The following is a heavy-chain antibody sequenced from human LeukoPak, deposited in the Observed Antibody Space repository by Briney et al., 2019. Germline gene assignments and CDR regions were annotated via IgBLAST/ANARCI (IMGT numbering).Heavy chain of an antibody. CDR2: ISWNSGSI. CDR1: GFTFDDYA. D-gene: IGHD1-26*01. J-gene: IGHJ3*02. CDR3: AKDTHGSYGRGAFDI. V-gene: IGHV3-9*01. Sequence: GGSLRLSCAASGFTFDDYAMHWVRRAPGKGLEWVSGISWNSGSIGYADSVKGRFTISRDNAKNSLYLQMNSLRAEDTALYYCAKDTHGSYGRGAFDIWGQGTMVTVSS.